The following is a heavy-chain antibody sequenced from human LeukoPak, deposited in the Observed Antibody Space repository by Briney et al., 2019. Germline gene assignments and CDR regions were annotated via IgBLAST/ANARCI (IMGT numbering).Heavy chain of an antibody. J-gene: IGHJ4*02. Sequence: SETLSLTCTVSGGSISSYYWSWIRQPPGKGLEWIGYIYYSGSTNYNPSLKSRVTISVDTSKNQFSLKLSSVTAADTAVYYCARFTGSGYGLNWGQGTLVTVSS. CDR1: GGSISSYY. V-gene: IGHV4-59*01. CDR3: ARFTGSGYGLN. CDR2: IYYSGST. D-gene: IGHD5-12*01.